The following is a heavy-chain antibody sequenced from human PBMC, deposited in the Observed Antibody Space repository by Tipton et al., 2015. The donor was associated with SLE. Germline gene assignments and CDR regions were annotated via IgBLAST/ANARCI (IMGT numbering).Heavy chain of an antibody. CDR2: TYYSGST. D-gene: IGHD2-21*01. CDR1: GGSISSSSYY. V-gene: IGHV4-39*07. J-gene: IGHJ4*02. CDR3: ARLRVISYYFDY. Sequence: TLSLTCTVSGGSISSSSYYWGWIRQPPGKGLEWIGSTYYSGSTYYNPSLKSRVTISVDTSKNQFSLKLSSVTAADTAVYYCARLRVISYYFDYWGQGTLVTVSS.